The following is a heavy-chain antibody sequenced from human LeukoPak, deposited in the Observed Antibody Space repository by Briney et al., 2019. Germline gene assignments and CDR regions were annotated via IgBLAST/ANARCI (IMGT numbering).Heavy chain of an antibody. CDR2: IYTSGST. CDR1: GGSISSYY. J-gene: IGHJ3*02. CDR3: ARGDLWFGENDAFDI. V-gene: IGHV4-4*07. Sequence: SETLSLTCTASGGSISSYYWSWIRQPAGKGLEWIGRIYTSGSTNYNPSLKSRVTMSVDTSKNQFSLKLSSVTAADTAVYYCARGDLWFGENDAFDIWGQGTMVTVSS. D-gene: IGHD3-10*01.